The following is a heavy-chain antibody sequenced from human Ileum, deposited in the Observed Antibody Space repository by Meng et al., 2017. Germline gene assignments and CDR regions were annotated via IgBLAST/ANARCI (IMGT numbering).Heavy chain of an antibody. J-gene: IGHJ5*02. V-gene: IGHV4-31*03. D-gene: IGHD3/OR15-3a*01. CDR3: ARVRRGLGLRFDP. CDR2: IFYSGST. CDR1: GASISSGGYY. Sequence: VQLQKSGPGLVKLSQPPSLTCTVSGASISSGGYYWGWIRQHPGKGLEWIGYIFYSGSTYYNSSLKSRINISVDTSKNQFSLKVSSVTAADTAVYYCARVRRGLGLRFDPWGQGTLVTVSS.